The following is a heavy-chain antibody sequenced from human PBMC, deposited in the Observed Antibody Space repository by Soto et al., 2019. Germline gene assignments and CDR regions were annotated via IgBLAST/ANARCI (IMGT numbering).Heavy chain of an antibody. CDR3: AKDLEPAGATTGYFDY. CDR2: ISYDGSNK. CDR1: GFTFSSYG. Sequence: GGSLRLSCAASGFTFSSYGMHWVRQAPGKGLEWVAVISYDGSNKYYADSVKGRFTISRDNSKNTLYLQMNSLRAEDTAVYYCAKDLEPAGATTGYFDYWGQGTLVTVSS. J-gene: IGHJ4*02. V-gene: IGHV3-30*18. D-gene: IGHD1-26*01.